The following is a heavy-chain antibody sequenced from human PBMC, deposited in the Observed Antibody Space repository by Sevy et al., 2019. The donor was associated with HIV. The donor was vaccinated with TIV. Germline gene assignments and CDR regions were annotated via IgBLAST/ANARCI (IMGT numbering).Heavy chain of an antibody. V-gene: IGHV3-7*03. CDR2: IKQDESEK. D-gene: IGHD3-22*01. CDR1: GFSSSSYW. CDR3: ARGNSGSFDY. J-gene: IGHJ4*02. Sequence: GGSLRLSCAASGFSSSSYWMHWVRQAPGKGLEWVANIKQDESEKYYAASVKGRFTISRDNAKNSVYLQMNSLRPEDTAIYYCARGNSGSFDYWGQGTLVTVSS.